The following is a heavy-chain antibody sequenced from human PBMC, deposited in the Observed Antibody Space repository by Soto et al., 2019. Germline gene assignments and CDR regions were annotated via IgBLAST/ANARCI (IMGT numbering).Heavy chain of an antibody. V-gene: IGHV1-2*02. CDR2: INPNSGGT. J-gene: IGHJ4*02. Sequence: ASVKVSCKASGYTFTGYYMHWVRQAPGQGLEWMGWINPNSGGTNYAQKFQGRVTMTRDTSISTAYMELSRLRSDDTAVYYCARASRSKTYYYDSSCSYFDYWGQGTLVTVSS. CDR1: GYTFTGYY. D-gene: IGHD3-22*01. CDR3: ARASRSKTYYYDSSCSYFDY.